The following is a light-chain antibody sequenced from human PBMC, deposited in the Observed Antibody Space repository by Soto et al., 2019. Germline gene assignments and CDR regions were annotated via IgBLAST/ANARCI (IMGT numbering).Light chain of an antibody. CDR1: QRFTNS. CDR2: GSS. V-gene: IGKV3-20*01. CDR3: HRYGSSGT. Sequence: EVLLTRSPATLSLSPVEIATLSRSSSQRFTNSLACYQQKPGQAPRLLVYGSSNRATALPDRFSGSGSGTDLTPNIIRTETDDFAVYDCHRYGSSGTF. J-gene: IGKJ3*01.